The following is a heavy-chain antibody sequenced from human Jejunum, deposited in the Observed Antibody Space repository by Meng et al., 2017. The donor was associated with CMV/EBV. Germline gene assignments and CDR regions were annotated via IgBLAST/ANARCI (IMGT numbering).Heavy chain of an antibody. CDR1: GGSISSSDDY. V-gene: IGHV4-39*07. Sequence: SGGSISSSDDYWGWVRQPPGKGLEWIGTIYYRGDTYYSPSLESRLSISVDTSKNHFSLRLRSVTAADTAVYYCARVTVVSQRFDYWGQGTLVTVSS. J-gene: IGHJ4*02. D-gene: IGHD6-25*01. CDR2: IYYRGDT. CDR3: ARVTVVSQRFDY.